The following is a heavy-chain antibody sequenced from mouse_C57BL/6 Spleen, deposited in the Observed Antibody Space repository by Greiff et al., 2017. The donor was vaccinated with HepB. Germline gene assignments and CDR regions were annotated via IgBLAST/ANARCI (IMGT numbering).Heavy chain of an antibody. Sequence: EVQLVESGGDLVKPGGSLKLSCAASGFTFSSYGMSWVRQTPDKRLEWVATISSGGSYTYYPDSVKGRFTISRDNAKNTLYLQMSSLKSEDTAMYYCARRGTTSFAYWGQGTLVTVSA. J-gene: IGHJ3*01. V-gene: IGHV5-6*01. CDR3: ARRGTTSFAY. D-gene: IGHD1-1*01. CDR2: ISSGGSYT. CDR1: GFTFSSYG.